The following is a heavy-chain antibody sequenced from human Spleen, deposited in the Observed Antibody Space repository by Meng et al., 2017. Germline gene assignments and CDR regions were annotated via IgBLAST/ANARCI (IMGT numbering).Heavy chain of an antibody. CDR3: ARWGHSSAWPSQWYEY. CDR1: GFPFTSHG. CDR2: ISAYNGKT. D-gene: IGHD6-19*01. J-gene: IGHJ4*02. V-gene: IGHV1-18*01. Sequence: QVKLVQSGAEVKKPGASVKVSCKTSGFPFTSHGFSWVRQAPGQGLEWVGWISAYNGKTNYAQNLQGRVTMTTDASTSTVYMELRSLRSDDTALYYCARWGHSSAWPSQWYEYWGQGTLVTVSS.